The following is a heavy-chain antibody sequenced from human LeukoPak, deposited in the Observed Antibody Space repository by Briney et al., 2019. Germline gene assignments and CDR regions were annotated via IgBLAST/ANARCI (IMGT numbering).Heavy chain of an antibody. Sequence: GGSLRLSCAASGFTFSSYWMHWVRQAPGKGLEWVAVISYDGSNKYYADSVKGRFTISRDNSKNTLYLQMNSLRAEDTAVYYCARAHLSDYGDYFDYWGQGTLVTVSS. CDR3: ARAHLSDYGDYFDY. V-gene: IGHV3-30-3*01. CDR1: GFTFSSYW. CDR2: ISYDGSNK. D-gene: IGHD4-17*01. J-gene: IGHJ4*02.